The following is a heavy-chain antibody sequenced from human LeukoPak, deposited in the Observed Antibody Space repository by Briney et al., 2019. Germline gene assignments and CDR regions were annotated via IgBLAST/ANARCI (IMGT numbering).Heavy chain of an antibody. CDR1: GFTFSDYY. CDR3: ARVGSIAAAGTPDY. Sequence: GGPLRLSCAASGFTFSDYYMSWIRQAPGKGLEWVSHISGSGSTKIYADSVKGRFTISRDNAENSLYLQVNSLRAEDTAVYYCARVGSIAAAGTPDYWGQGTLVTVSS. J-gene: IGHJ4*02. CDR2: ISGSGSTK. V-gene: IGHV3-11*01. D-gene: IGHD6-13*01.